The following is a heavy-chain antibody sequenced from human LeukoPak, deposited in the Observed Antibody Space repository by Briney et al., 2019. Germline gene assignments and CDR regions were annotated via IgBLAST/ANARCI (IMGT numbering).Heavy chain of an antibody. Sequence: SETLSLTCTVSGGSISSYYWSWVRQPPGQGLEWIGYIYYSGGTNYNPSLKSRVTISVDTSKNQFSLKLSSVTAADTAVYYCARAPQKYYYDSSGRFDYWGQGTLVTVSS. J-gene: IGHJ4*02. V-gene: IGHV4-59*01. CDR2: IYYSGGT. CDR1: GGSISSYY. D-gene: IGHD3-22*01. CDR3: ARAPQKYYYDSSGRFDY.